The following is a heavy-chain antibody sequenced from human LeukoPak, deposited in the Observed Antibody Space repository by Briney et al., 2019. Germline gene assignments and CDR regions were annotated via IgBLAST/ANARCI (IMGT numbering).Heavy chain of an antibody. CDR1: GFTFSSCA. J-gene: IGHJ1*01. Sequence: GGSLRLSCAASGFTFSSCAMSWVRQAPGKGLEWVSAISGSGGSTYYADSVKGRFTISRDNSKNTLYLQMNSLRAEDTAVYYCAKVDSYYYDSSGSYFQHWGQGTLVTVSS. V-gene: IGHV3-23*01. D-gene: IGHD3-22*01. CDR2: ISGSGGST. CDR3: AKVDSYYYDSSGSYFQH.